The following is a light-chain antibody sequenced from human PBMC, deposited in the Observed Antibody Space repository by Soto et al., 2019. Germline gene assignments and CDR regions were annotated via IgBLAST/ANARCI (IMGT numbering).Light chain of an antibody. Sequence: DIVMTQSPDSLAVSLGERATINCKSSQSVLYSSNNENYLAWYQQKPGQPPNLLIYWASTRESGVPDRFSGSGSGTDFTLPISSLQAEDVAVYYCQQYYSPPPTFGQGTKVEIK. J-gene: IGKJ1*01. CDR1: QSVLYSSNNENY. CDR3: QQYYSPPPT. V-gene: IGKV4-1*01. CDR2: WAS.